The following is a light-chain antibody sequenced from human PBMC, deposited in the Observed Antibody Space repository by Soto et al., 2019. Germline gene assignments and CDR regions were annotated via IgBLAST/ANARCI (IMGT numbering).Light chain of an antibody. J-gene: IGLJ2*01. CDR1: SSDVRDYNF. CDR2: EVT. CDR3: CSYAGSNTLRP. Sequence: QSALTQPPSASGSPGQSVTISCTGTSSDVRDYNFVSWYQQHPGKAPKLMIYEVTKRPSGVPARFSGSRSGNTASLTVSGLQAEEEADYYCCSYAGSNTLRPFGGGTQLTVL. V-gene: IGLV2-8*01.